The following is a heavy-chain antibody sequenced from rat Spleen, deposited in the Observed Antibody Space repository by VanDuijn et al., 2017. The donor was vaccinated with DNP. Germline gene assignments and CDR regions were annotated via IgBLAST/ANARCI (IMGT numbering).Heavy chain of an antibody. Sequence: EVQLVETGGGLVQPGRSLKLSCVASGFTFSGYWVYWIRQSPGKGLEWVASINTDGSRTYYRDSVKVRFTISRDNAKSTLYLQMDSLRSEDTATYYCATLQGERIITPYNWLPYWGQGVMVIVSS. CDR3: ATLQGERIITPYNWLPY. CDR2: INTDGSRT. J-gene: IGHJ2*01. CDR1: GFTFSGYW. D-gene: IGHD1-6*01. V-gene: IGHV5-58*01.